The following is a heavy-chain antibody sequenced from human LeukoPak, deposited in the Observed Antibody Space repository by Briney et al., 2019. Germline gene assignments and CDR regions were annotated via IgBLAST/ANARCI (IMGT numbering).Heavy chain of an antibody. V-gene: IGHV3-30*03. Sequence: PGGSLRLSCAASGFTFNNYGMNWVRQAPGKGLEWVTIVSSDGKSEYYADSVKGRFSISRDNSNNILYLQINSLRPEDTAVYYCAAAGVPAAKLPVLRFLEWFSGAFDYWGQGTLVTVSS. J-gene: IGHJ4*02. D-gene: IGHD3-3*01. CDR1: GFTFNNYG. CDR3: AAAGVPAAKLPVLRFLEWFSGAFDY. CDR2: VSSDGKSE.